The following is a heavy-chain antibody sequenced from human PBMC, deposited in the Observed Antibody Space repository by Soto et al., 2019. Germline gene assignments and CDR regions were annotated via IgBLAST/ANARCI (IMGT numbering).Heavy chain of an antibody. CDR2: IYHSGST. V-gene: IGHV4-4*02. CDR3: ARDREVGAYYFDY. D-gene: IGHD1-26*01. J-gene: IGHJ4*02. Sequence: SETLSLTCAVSGGSISSSNWWSWVRQPPGKGLEWIGEIYHSGSTNYNPSLKSRVTISVDKSKNQFSLKLSSVTAADTAVYYCARDREVGAYYFDYWGQGTLVTVSS. CDR1: GGSISSSNW.